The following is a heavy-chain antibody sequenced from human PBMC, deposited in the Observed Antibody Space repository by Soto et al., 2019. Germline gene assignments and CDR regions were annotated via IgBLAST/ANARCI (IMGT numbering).Heavy chain of an antibody. CDR1: GGFISSDSYY. Sequence: SETLSRTSTVSGGFISSDSYYWGWIRQSPEKGLEWIASISYSGSTYYNPSLKSRLTISVDTSKSQFSLRLSSVTAADTAVYYCARNYGLVAFDIWGQGTMVT. CDR2: ISYSGST. CDR3: ARNYGLVAFDI. V-gene: IGHV4-39*07. J-gene: IGHJ3*02. D-gene: IGHD4-17*01.